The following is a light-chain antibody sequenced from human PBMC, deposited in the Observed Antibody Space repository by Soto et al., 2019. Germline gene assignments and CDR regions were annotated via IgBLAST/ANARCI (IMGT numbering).Light chain of an antibody. V-gene: IGLV4-69*01. J-gene: IGLJ2*01. CDR3: QTWGTGIQV. CDR1: SGHSSYA. Sequence: QLELTQSPSASASLGASVKLTCTLSSGHSSYAIAWHQQRPEKGPRYLMKLNSDGSHSKGDGIPDRFSGSSSGAERYLTISSLQSEDEADYYCQTWGTGIQVFGGGTKLTVL. CDR2: LNSDGSH.